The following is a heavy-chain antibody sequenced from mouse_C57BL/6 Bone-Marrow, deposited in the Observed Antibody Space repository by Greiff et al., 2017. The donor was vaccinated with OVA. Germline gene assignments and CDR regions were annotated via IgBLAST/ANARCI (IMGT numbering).Heavy chain of an antibody. J-gene: IGHJ4*01. V-gene: IGHV1-80*01. CDR1: GYAFSSYW. CDR3: ARGPRWNYGSSPYAMDY. CDR2: IYPGDGDT. Sequence: QVQLQQSGAELVKPGASVKISCKASGYAFSSYWMNWVKQRPGKGLEWIGQIYPGDGDTNYNGKFKGKATLTADKSSSTAYMQLSSLTSEDSAVYFCARGPRWNYGSSPYAMDYWGQGTSVTVSS. D-gene: IGHD1-1*01.